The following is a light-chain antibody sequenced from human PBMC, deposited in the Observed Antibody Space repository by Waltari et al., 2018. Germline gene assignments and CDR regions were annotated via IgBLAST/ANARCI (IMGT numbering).Light chain of an antibody. CDR1: HNVGSDL. V-gene: IGKV3-20*01. Sequence: ENVLTQSPGTLSLSPGARARVPCRASHNVGSDLFAWYRQKPGQAPRLLIYDATRRATGCPDRFSGSGSGTDFTLTISGLDPEGAAVYYCQQYASPPITFGGGTKVEIK. J-gene: IGKJ4*01. CDR3: QQYASPPIT. CDR2: DAT.